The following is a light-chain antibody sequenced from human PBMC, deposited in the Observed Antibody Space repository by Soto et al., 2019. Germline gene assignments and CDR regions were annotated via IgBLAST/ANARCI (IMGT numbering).Light chain of an antibody. CDR1: NSDVGSYNL. CDR2: EGS. J-gene: IGLJ2*01. CDR3: CSYAGSSTSVV. Sequence: QSALTQPASVSGSPGQSITISCTGINSDVGSYNLVSWYRQQPGKAPKLMIYEGSKRPSGVSNRFSGSKSGNTASLTISGLQAEYEADYYCCSYAGSSTSVVFGGGTKVTVL. V-gene: IGLV2-23*01.